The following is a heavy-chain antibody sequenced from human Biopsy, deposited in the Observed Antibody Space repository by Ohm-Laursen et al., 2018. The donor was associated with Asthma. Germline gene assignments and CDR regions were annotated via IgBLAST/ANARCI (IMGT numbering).Heavy chain of an antibody. CDR2: ISTASSFI. D-gene: IGHD1-26*01. CDR3: ARIGPEWELPGREYSLHH. V-gene: IGHV3-21*01. Sequence: SLRLYCAATGYTFSGYSIHWVRQIPGKGLEWVASISTASSFIYYADSVRGRFTTSRDNARNSVYLQMNSLRAEDTALYYCARIGPEWELPGREYSLHHWGEGTLVTVSS. J-gene: IGHJ1*01. CDR1: GYTFSGYS.